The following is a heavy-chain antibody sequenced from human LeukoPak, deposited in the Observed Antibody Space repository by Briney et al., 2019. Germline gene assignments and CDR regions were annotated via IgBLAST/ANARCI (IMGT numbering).Heavy chain of an antibody. D-gene: IGHD5-12*01. CDR1: GVSISSGGYH. CDR2: IYYSGST. J-gene: IGHJ4*02. Sequence: SQTLSLTCTVSGVSISSGGYHWSWIRQHPEKGLEWIGYIYYSGSTYYNPSLKSRVTISVDTSKNQFSLKLSSVTAADTAVYYCARVSEGGYDYWGQGTLVTVSS. V-gene: IGHV4-30-4*08. CDR3: ARVSEGGYDY.